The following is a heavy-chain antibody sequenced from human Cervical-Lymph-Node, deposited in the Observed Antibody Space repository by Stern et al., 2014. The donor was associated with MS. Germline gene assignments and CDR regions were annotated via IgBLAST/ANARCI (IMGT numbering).Heavy chain of an antibody. J-gene: IGHJ6*02. Sequence: VQLVASGGGVVQPGRSLRLSCAASGFTFSSYGMHWVRQAPGKGLEWVAGISYDGSNKYYADSVKGRFTISRDNSKNTLYLQMNSLRAEDTAVYYCAKDYCSGGSCYSGDGMDVWGQGTTVTVSS. CDR1: GFTFSSYG. CDR3: AKDYCSGGSCYSGDGMDV. CDR2: ISYDGSNK. D-gene: IGHD2-15*01. V-gene: IGHV3-30*18.